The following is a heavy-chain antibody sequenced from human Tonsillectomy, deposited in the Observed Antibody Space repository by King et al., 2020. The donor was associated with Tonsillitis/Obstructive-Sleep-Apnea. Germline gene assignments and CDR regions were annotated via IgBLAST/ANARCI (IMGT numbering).Heavy chain of an antibody. D-gene: IGHD3-16*01. CDR3: ARGSYWGRPDY. J-gene: IGHJ4*02. Sequence: LQLVQSGAEVKKPGASVKVSCKASGYTFIGYYMHWVRQAPGQGLEWMGWIDPNSGGTKYAQKFQGRVTMTRDTSISTAYMELSSLRSDDTAVYYCARGSYWGRPDYWGQGTLVTVSS. CDR1: GYTFIGYY. V-gene: IGHV1-2*02. CDR2: IDPNSGGT.